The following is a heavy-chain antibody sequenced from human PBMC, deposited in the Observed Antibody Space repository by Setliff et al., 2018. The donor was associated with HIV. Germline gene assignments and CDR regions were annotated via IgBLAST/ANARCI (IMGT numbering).Heavy chain of an antibody. D-gene: IGHD2-8*01. J-gene: IGHJ4*01. CDR1: GGSFSGYF. Sequence: PSETLSLTCAVYGGSFSGYFWSWIRQPPGKGPEWIGDISQTGITNYNPSLRSRVTISVDPSKNQFSMKLKSVTAADTAVYYCARTPFHCTNGVCSFFEYWSHRTPVTVSS. CDR2: ISQTGIT. V-gene: IGHV4-34*01. CDR3: ARTPFHCTNGVCSFFEY.